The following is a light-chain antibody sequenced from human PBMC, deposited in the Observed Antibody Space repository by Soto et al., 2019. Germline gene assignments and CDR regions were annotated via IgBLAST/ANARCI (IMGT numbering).Light chain of an antibody. CDR3: QQYNSHDDNA. V-gene: IGKV1-5*01. Sequence: IQITHSPPTLSGSVVDRVTITWRASQSITSWLAWYQQKSGKAPNLLIYDASSLQSGVPSRFSGSGSGTEFTLTISSLQPDDSATYYCQQYNSHDDNAFGRGTKVDI. CDR2: DAS. CDR1: QSITSW. J-gene: IGKJ4*01.